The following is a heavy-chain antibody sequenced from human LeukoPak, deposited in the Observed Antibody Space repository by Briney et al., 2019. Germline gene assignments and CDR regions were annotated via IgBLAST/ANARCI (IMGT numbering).Heavy chain of an antibody. CDR1: GFTFSSYS. CDR3: ARLNLGYGYFLEATKRDY. V-gene: IGHV3-48*01. J-gene: IGHJ4*02. D-gene: IGHD5-18*01. CDR2: IRSSGDMI. Sequence: GGSLRLSCATSGFTFSSYSMNWVRQAPGKGLEWVSYIRSSGDMIYYADSVKGRFTISRDNAKSSVYLQMNSLRAEDTAVYYCARLNLGYGYFLEATKRDYWGQGTLVTVSS.